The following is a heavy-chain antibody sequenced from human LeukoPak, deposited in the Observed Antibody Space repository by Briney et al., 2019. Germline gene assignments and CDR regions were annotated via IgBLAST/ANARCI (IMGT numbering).Heavy chain of an antibody. J-gene: IGHJ4*02. CDR2: IYSDGNT. D-gene: IGHD3-16*01. V-gene: IGHV3-21*01. CDR1: GFTFSTYG. Sequence: GGSLRLSCAVSGFTFSTYGMHWVRQAPGMGLEWVSTIYSDGNTYYPDSVKGRFTISRDNAKNSLYLQMNSLRAEDTAVYYCARDEGGGGFDYWGQGTLVTVSS. CDR3: ARDEGGGGFDY.